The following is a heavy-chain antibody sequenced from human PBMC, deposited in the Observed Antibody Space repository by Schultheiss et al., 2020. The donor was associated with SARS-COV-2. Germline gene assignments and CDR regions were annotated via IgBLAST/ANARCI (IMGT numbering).Heavy chain of an antibody. CDR1: GGSVSSGSYY. CDR2: IYHSGST. D-gene: IGHD5-18*01. CDR3: ARGPAGYSYGFVDY. Sequence: SETLSLTCTVSGGSVSSGSYYWSWIRQPPGKGLEWIGDIYHSGSTYYNPSLKSRVTISVDTSKNQFSLKLSSVTAADTAVYYCARGPAGYSYGFVDYWGQGTLVTVSS. V-gene: IGHV4-30-2*05. J-gene: IGHJ4*02.